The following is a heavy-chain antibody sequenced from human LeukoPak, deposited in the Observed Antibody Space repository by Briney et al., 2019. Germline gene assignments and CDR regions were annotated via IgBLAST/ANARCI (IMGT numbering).Heavy chain of an antibody. J-gene: IGHJ6*03. CDR3: AKDYDFSSRNYYYYYMDV. CDR1: GFTFSSYA. Sequence: PGGSLRLSCAASGFTFSSYAMSWVRQAPGKGLEWVTAISGSGGSTYYADSVKGRFTISRDNSKNTLYLQMNSLRAEDTAVYYCAKDYDFSSRNYYYYYMDVWGTGTTVTVSS. D-gene: IGHD3-3*01. CDR2: ISGSGGST. V-gene: IGHV3-23*01.